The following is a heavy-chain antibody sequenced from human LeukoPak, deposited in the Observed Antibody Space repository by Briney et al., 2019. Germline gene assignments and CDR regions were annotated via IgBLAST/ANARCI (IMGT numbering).Heavy chain of an antibody. D-gene: IGHD5-24*01. CDR1: GYTFNTYG. CDR3: ARDRERGFDY. J-gene: IGHJ4*02. V-gene: IGHV1-18*01. CDR2: IGTENAYT. Sequence: ASVNVSCKASGYTFNTYGISWVGQAPGQGLEWMGWIGTENAYTIYAEKFQGRVTLTTDTSTTTVHMELRSLRSDDTAVYYCARDRERGFDYWGQGRLVTVSS.